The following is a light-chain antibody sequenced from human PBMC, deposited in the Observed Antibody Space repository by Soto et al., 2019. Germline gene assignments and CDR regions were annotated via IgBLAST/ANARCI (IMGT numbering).Light chain of an antibody. CDR2: DAS. V-gene: IGKV3-15*01. CDR1: QSLRSS. J-gene: IGKJ1*01. CDR3: QQYNNWPQT. Sequence: DTMMTQSPDTLSVSLGERATLSCRASQSLRSSLAWYQQKPGQAPRLLIYDASTRATGIPARFSGSGSGTDFTLTISGLQSEDFAVYYCQQYNNWPQTFGQGTKVDNK.